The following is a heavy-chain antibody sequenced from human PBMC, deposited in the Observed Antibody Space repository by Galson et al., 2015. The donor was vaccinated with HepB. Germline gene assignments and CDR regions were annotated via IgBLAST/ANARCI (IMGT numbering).Heavy chain of an antibody. CDR3: TRDLEYDFWNGPRPGMDV. V-gene: IGHV3-49*03. CDR1: GFTFGDYA. D-gene: IGHD3-3*01. CDR2: IRSKAYGGTT. Sequence: SLRLSCAASGFTFGDYAMSWFRQAPGKGLEWVGFIRSKAYGGTTEYAASVKGRFTISRDDSKSIAYLQMNSLKTEDTAVYYCTRDLEYDFWNGPRPGMDVWGQGTTVTVSS. J-gene: IGHJ6*02.